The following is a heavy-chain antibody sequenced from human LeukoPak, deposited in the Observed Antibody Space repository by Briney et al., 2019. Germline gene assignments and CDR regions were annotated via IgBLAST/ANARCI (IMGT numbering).Heavy chain of an antibody. V-gene: IGHV3-66*01. Sequence: PGGSLRLSCAASGFTVSSNFMSWVRQAPGEGLEWCSVLYSGGSTYHAVSVKGRFTISRDISKNTLYLQMNSLRAEDTAVYYCARDLTVYGGNPLYYFDYWGQGTLVTVSS. D-gene: IGHD4-23*01. J-gene: IGHJ4*02. CDR3: ARDLTVYGGNPLYYFDY. CDR1: GFTVSSNF. CDR2: LYSGGST.